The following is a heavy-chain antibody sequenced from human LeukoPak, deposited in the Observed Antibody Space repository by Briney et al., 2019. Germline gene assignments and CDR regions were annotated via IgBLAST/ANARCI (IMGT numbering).Heavy chain of an antibody. CDR3: ARDIARASAAAVNTYYYYGMDV. CDR2: INPNSGGT. Sequence: ASVKVSCKASGYTLTGYYMHWVRQAPGQGLEWMGWINPNSGGTNYAQKFQGRVTMTRDTSISTAYMELSRLRSDDTAVYYCARDIARASAAAVNTYYYYGMDVWGQGTTVTVSS. J-gene: IGHJ6*02. CDR1: GYTLTGYY. D-gene: IGHD6-13*01. V-gene: IGHV1-2*02.